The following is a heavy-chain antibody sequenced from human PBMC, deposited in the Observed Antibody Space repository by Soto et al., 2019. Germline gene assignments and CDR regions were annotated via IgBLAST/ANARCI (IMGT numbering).Heavy chain of an antibody. V-gene: IGHV4-34*01. J-gene: IGHJ5*02. CDR3: ARVVGSGFYNWFDP. CDR2: IYHSGST. CDR1: GGSFSGYY. D-gene: IGHD3-3*01. Sequence: QVQLQQWGAGLLKPSETLSLTCAVYGGSFSGYYWSWIRQPPGKGLEWIGSIYHSGSTYYNPSLKSRVTISVDTSKNQFSLKLSSVTAADTAVYYCARVVGSGFYNWFDPWGQGTLVTVSS.